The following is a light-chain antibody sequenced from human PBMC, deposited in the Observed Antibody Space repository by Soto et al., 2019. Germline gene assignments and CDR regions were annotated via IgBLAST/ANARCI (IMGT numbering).Light chain of an antibody. CDR2: QVS. CDR1: SSDVGSYNR. Sequence: QSVLTQPPSVSGSPGQSVTISCTGTSSDVGSYNRVSWYQQPLGTAPKLMICQVSNRPSGVPDRFSGSKSGNTASLTISGLQAEDEADYYCSSYTSSGTWVFGGGTKLTVL. V-gene: IGLV2-18*02. J-gene: IGLJ3*02. CDR3: SSYTSSGTWV.